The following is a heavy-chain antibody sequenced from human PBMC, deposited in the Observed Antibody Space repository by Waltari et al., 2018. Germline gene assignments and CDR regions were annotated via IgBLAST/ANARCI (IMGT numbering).Heavy chain of an antibody. CDR2: ISTNNGNT. D-gene: IGHD3-22*01. Sequence: QAQLVQSGAEGKKPGASDKVSCKASDDTFRSYGIRWARQAPGQGLEWMGWISTNNGNTYYAQKFQGRVTMTTDTSTSTAYMEVRSLRSDDSAVYYCARGVYYDSPLDFDYWGQGTLVTVSS. V-gene: IGHV1-18*01. CDR3: ARGVYYDSPLDFDY. CDR1: DDTFRSYG. J-gene: IGHJ4*02.